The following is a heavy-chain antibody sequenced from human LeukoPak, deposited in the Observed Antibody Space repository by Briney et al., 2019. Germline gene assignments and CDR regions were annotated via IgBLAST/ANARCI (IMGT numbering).Heavy chain of an antibody. CDR3: ARGQQQWLTFDY. CDR2: IYYSGST. Sequence: PSETLSLTCTVSGGSISNYYWSWIRRPPGKGLEWIGYIYYSGSTLYNPSLKSRVTISVDTSKNQFSLKLSSVTDADTAVYHCARGQQQWLTFDYWGQGTLVTVSS. CDR1: GGSISNYY. J-gene: IGHJ4*02. V-gene: IGHV4-59*01. D-gene: IGHD6-19*01.